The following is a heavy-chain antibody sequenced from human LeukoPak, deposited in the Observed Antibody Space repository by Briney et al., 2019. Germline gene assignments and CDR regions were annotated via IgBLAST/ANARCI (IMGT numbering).Heavy chain of an antibody. CDR1: GYTFTSYG. J-gene: IGHJ6*03. V-gene: IGHV1-8*03. Sequence: ASVKVSCKASGYTFTSYGINWVRQATGQGLEWMGWMNPNSGNTGYAQKFQGRVTITRNTSISTAYMELSSLRSEDTAVYYCARGRISPGDYYMDVWGKGTTVTVSS. D-gene: IGHD3-10*01. CDR2: MNPNSGNT. CDR3: ARGRISPGDYYMDV.